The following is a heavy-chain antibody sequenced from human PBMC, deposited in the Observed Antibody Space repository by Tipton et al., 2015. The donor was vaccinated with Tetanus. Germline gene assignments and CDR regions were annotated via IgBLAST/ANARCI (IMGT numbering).Heavy chain of an antibody. J-gene: IGHJ4*02. CDR3: ARRVYDSEETRIDY. CDR2: MNPNSGNT. Sequence: QSGAEVKKPGASVKVSCKASGYTFTSYDIDWVRQATGQGLEWMGWMNPNSGNTGYAQKFQGRVTMTRNTSISTAYMELSSLRSEDTAVYYCARRVYDSEETRIDYWGQGTLVTVSS. V-gene: IGHV1-8*01. D-gene: IGHD3-22*01. CDR1: GYTFTSYD.